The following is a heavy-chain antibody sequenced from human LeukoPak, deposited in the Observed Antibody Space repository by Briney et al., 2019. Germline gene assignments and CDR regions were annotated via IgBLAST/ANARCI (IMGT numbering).Heavy chain of an antibody. CDR2: IYSGGST. Sequence: GGSLRLSCAASGFTVSSNYMSWVRQAPGKGLEWVSVIYSGGSTYYADSVKGRFTISRDNSKNTLYLQMNSLRAEDTAVYYCAKELPVRFLYDYWGQGTLVTVSS. V-gene: IGHV3-66*01. CDR3: AKELPVRFLYDY. CDR1: GFTVSSNY. D-gene: IGHD3-3*01. J-gene: IGHJ4*02.